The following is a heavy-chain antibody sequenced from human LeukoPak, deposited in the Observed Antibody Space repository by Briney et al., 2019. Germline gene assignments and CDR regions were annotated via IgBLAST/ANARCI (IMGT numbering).Heavy chain of an antibody. D-gene: IGHD6-19*01. J-gene: IGHJ4*02. CDR2: IRTKANGYAT. Sequence: PGGSLKLSCAASGFTFSGSAMHWVRQASGKGLEWVGLIRTKANGYATAYAASVKGRFTISRDDSKNTAYLQMNSLKTEDTAVYYCTSLPGTAVAGTEYWGQGTLVTVSS. CDR1: GFTFSGSA. V-gene: IGHV3-73*01. CDR3: TSLPGTAVAGTEY.